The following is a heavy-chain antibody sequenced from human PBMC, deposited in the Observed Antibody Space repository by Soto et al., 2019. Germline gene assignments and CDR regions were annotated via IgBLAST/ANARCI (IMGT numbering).Heavy chain of an antibody. V-gene: IGHV1-3*01. CDR2: INAGNGNT. CDR1: GYTFTSYA. J-gene: IGHJ5*02. CDR3: ARNLMDYDILTGYYKRGNWFDP. Sequence: ASVKVSCKASGYTFTSYAMHWVRQAPGQRLEWMGWINAGNGNTKYSQKFQGRVTITRDTSASTAYMELSSLRSEDTAVYYCARNLMDYDILTGYYKRGNWFDPWGQG. D-gene: IGHD3-9*01.